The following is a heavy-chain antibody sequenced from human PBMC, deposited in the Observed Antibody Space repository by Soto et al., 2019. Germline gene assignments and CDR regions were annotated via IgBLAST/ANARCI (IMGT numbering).Heavy chain of an antibody. CDR2: MNPNSGNT. CDR1: GYTFTSYD. J-gene: IGHJ6*02. D-gene: IGHD2-21*02. V-gene: IGHV1-8*01. CDR3: ARDCDVVVTGYYYYYGMDV. Sequence: ASVKVSCKASGYTFTSYDINWVRQATGQGLEWMGWMNPNSGNTGYAQKFQGRVTMTRNTSISTAYMELSSLRSDDTAVYYCARDCDVVVTGYYYYYGMDVWGQGTTVTVSS.